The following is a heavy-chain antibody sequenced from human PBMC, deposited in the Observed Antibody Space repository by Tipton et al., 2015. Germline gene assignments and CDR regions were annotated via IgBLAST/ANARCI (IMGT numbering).Heavy chain of an antibody. CDR1: GGSITSYY. J-gene: IGHJ4*01. D-gene: IGHD3-3*01. V-gene: IGHV4-59*01. CDR3: ARFRFDYFDY. Sequence: TLSLTCNVSGGSITSYYWSWIRQPPGKGLEWIGYIYYSGSTKYSPSLKSRVTISVDSSKTQLSLKLRSVTAADTAVYYCARFRFDYFDYWGHGTLVIVSA. CDR2: IYYSGST.